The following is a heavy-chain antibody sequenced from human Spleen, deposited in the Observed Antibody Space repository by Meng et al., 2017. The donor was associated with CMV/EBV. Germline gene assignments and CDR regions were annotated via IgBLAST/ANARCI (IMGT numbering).Heavy chain of an antibody. CDR1: GFDFSSYG. J-gene: IGHJ4*02. CDR3: ARRRGNGYSEF. V-gene: IGHV3-23*03. CDR2: IYSGNSST. Sequence: GESLKISCAASGFDFSSYGMSWVRQAPGKGLEWVSVIYSGNSSTYYADSVKGRFTIFRDNFKDALFLQMNSLRAEDTAVYYCARRRGNGYSEFWGQGILVTVSS. D-gene: IGHD2-15*01.